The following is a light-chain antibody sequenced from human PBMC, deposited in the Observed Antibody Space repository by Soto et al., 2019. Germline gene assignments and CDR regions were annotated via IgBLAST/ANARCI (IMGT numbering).Light chain of an antibody. CDR2: GNS. CDR1: STNIGARYE. V-gene: IGLV1-40*01. Sequence: QSVLTQPPSVSGAPGQRVTVSCTGSSTNIGARYEVHWYQQLPGTAPKLLIYGNSNRPSGVPDRFSGSKSGTSASLPITGLQAEDEADYYCRSYDSSQSGYVFGTGTKLTVL. CDR3: RSYDSSQSGYV. J-gene: IGLJ1*01.